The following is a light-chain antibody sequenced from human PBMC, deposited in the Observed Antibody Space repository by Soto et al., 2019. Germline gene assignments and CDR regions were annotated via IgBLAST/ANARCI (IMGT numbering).Light chain of an antibody. V-gene: IGKV3-15*01. J-gene: IGKJ1*01. CDR2: GAS. CDR1: QTVNSN. Sequence: EIVMTQSPATLSVSPGERATLSCRASQTVNSNLAWYQQKPGQAPRLLIYGASTRATGIPARFSGRGYGTEYTLTISSLESEDFAVYYCQQYDLWPRTFGQGTKVDI. CDR3: QQYDLWPRT.